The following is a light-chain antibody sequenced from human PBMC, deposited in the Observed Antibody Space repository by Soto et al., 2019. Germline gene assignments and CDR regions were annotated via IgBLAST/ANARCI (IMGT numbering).Light chain of an antibody. CDR1: QSVSSSY. J-gene: IGKJ3*01. CDR2: GAS. Sequence: EIVLTQSPGTLSLSPGERATLSCRASQSVSSSYLAWYHQKPGQATRLLIYGASSRATGIPDRFSGSGSGTDFTLTISRLEPEEVAVYYCQHYGSSPPITFGPGTKVDI. CDR3: QHYGSSPPIT. V-gene: IGKV3-20*01.